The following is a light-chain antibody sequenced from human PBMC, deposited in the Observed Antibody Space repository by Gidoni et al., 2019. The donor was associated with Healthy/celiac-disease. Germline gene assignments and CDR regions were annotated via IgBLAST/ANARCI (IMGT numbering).Light chain of an antibody. Sequence: DIQMTQSPCSLSTSVGDRVTITCRASQSISSYLNWYQQKPGKAPTLLIYAASSLQSGVPSRFSGSGSGTDFTLTISSLQPEDFATYYCQQSYSSPLTFGGGTQVEIK. CDR3: QQSYSSPLT. V-gene: IGKV1-39*01. CDR1: QSISSY. CDR2: AAS. J-gene: IGKJ4*01.